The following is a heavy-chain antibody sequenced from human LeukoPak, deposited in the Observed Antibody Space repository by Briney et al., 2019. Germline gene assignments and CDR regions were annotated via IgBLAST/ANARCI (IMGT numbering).Heavy chain of an antibody. D-gene: IGHD2-8*01. V-gene: IGHV3-13*01. CDR2: TGTAGDT. J-gene: IGHJ4*02. CDR3: ARQNRNGFDY. Sequence: GRSLRLSCAASGFTFDDYAMHWVRQAPGKGLEWVSATGTAGDTWYSGSVKGRFTISRENAKSSMYLQMNSLRAGDTAVYYCARQNRNGFDYWGQGTLVTVSS. CDR1: GFTFDDYA.